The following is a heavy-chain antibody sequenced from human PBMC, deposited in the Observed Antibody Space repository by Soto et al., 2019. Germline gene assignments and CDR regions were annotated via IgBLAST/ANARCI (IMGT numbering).Heavy chain of an antibody. CDR1: GFTFSNYW. Sequence: GGSLRLSCAASGFTFSNYWMHWVRQAPGKGLEWISYISSTSANIHYADSVKGRFTISRDNAKNSLYLQMNSLRAEDTAVYYCASSYCSGGSCLRWFDPWGSGTQVTVSS. CDR2: ISSTSANI. D-gene: IGHD2-15*01. V-gene: IGHV3-48*01. CDR3: ASSYCSGGSCLRWFDP. J-gene: IGHJ5*02.